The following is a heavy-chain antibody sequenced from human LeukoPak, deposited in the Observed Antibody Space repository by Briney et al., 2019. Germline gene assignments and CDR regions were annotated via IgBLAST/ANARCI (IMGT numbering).Heavy chain of an antibody. Sequence: SETLSLTCTVSGGSISSYYWSWIRQPAGKGLEWIGRIYTSGSTNYNPSLKSRVTMSVDTSKNQFSLKLSSVTAADTAVYYCARGRGSGWYSYYFDYWGQGTLVTVSS. D-gene: IGHD6-19*01. CDR1: GGSISSYY. V-gene: IGHV4-4*07. CDR2: IYTSGST. CDR3: ARGRGSGWYSYYFDY. J-gene: IGHJ4*02.